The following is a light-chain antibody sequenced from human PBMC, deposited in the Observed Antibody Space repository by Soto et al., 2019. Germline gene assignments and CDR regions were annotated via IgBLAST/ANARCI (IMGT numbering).Light chain of an antibody. CDR2: DES. CDR1: QSISSW. V-gene: IGKV1-5*01. CDR3: QQHST. Sequence: DIQMTQSPSTLSASVGDRVTITCRASQSISSWLAWYQQKPGKAPKLLIYDESSLESGVPSRFSGSGSGTEFTLTISSLQPDDFATYYCQQHSTFGGGTKVDIK. J-gene: IGKJ4*01.